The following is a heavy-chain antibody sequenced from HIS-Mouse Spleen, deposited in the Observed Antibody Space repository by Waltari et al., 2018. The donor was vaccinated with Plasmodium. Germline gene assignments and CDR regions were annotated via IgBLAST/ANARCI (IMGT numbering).Heavy chain of an antibody. CDR2: IYSGGST. J-gene: IGHJ4*02. D-gene: IGHD5-18*01. Sequence: EVQLVESGGGLVQPGGSLRLSCAASGFTVGSNYMSWVRQAPGKGLEWVSVIYSGGSTYYADSVKGRFTISRDNSKNTLYLQMNSLRAEDTAVYYCARLGIPYVDTAMAVGYWGQGTLVTVSS. V-gene: IGHV3-66*01. CDR3: ARLGIPYVDTAMAVGY. CDR1: GFTVGSNY.